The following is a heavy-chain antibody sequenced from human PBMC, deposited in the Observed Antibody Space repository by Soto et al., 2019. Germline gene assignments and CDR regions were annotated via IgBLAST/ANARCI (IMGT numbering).Heavy chain of an antibody. CDR3: VGETYYYDGNGYTFTN. CDR2: ISIVGLVSAGDST. J-gene: IGHJ4*02. Sequence: SKTLSLTCTVPGASLGRYSSYWSWLRLPAGKGLEWIGRISIVGLVSAGDSTAYNHSLQSRGTSSVDKSMNRLALCLRSVTAADTGVYYCVGETYYYDGNGYTFTNWGQGTQVTVSS. CDR1: GASLGRYSSY. D-gene: IGHD3-22*01. V-gene: IGHV4-61*02.